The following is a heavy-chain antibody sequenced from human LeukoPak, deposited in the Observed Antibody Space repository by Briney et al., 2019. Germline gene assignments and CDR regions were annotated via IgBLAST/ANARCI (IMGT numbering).Heavy chain of an antibody. D-gene: IGHD2-8*01. CDR3: ARGKCSGFDL. CDR2: TYYRSKWNN. Sequence: SQTLSLTCAISGDSVSTNSVAWNWIRQSPSRGLEWLGRTYYRSKWNNDYAVSVKSRITINPDTSKNQFSLQLNSVTPDDTALYYCARGKCSGFDLWGQGTMVTVSS. CDR1: GDSVSTNSVA. V-gene: IGHV6-1*01. J-gene: IGHJ3*01.